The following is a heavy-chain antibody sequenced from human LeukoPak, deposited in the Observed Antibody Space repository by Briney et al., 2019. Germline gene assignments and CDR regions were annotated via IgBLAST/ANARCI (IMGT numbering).Heavy chain of an antibody. J-gene: IGHJ4*02. CDR1: GFTFSTYA. D-gene: IGHD3-10*01. V-gene: IGHV3-23*01. CDR3: ARGRTGAGRYYLDY. Sequence: GGSLRLSCTPSGFTFSTYAIIWVRQAPGKGLEWVSSISGNGGTTYYADSVKGRFIISRDNSKNTLHLQINSLRVEGTAKYYCARGRTGAGRYYLDYWGQGTLVTVSS. CDR2: ISGNGGTT.